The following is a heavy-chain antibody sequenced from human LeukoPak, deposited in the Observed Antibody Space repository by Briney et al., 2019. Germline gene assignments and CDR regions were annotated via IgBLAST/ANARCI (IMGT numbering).Heavy chain of an antibody. CDR2: IYHSGST. CDR1: GDTVNTRRYY. Sequence: PSETLSLTCPVSGDTVNTRRYYWGWIRQPPGKGLEWIGSIYHSGSTYYEPSLRSRVTISIDTSRNQLSLNLTSVTPEDTALYFWAPRDIVKGGFDYWGQGTLVTVSS. D-gene: IGHD3-16*02. CDR3: APRDIVKGGFDY. J-gene: IGHJ4*02. V-gene: IGHV4-39*01.